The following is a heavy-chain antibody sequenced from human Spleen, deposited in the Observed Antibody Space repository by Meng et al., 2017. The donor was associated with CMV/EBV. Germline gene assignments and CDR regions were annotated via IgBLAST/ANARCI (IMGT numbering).Heavy chain of an antibody. J-gene: IGHJ4*02. D-gene: IGHD3-3*01. Sequence: GSLRLSCGVSNGPLSDFSWTWIRQLPNKGLEWIGQTDHRGRTKYNPSLMSRVAISIDTSKSQFSLKLSSVTAADTAVYYCARTGGDPKHYDFWSGYFPYYFDYWGQGTLVTVSS. CDR2: TDHRGRT. CDR1: NGPLSDFS. V-gene: IGHV4-34*01. CDR3: ARTGGDPKHYDFWSGYFPYYFDY.